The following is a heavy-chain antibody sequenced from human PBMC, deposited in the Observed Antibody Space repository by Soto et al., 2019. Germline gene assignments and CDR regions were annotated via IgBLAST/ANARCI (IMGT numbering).Heavy chain of an antibody. CDR2: IYYSGST. V-gene: IGHV4-39*01. CDR1: GGSISSSSYY. Sequence: QLQLQESGPGLVKPSETLSLTCTVSGGSISSSSYYWGWIRQPPGKGLEWIGSIYYSGSTYYNPSLKSRVTIYVDTSKNQFSLKLSSVTAADTAVYYCARSKYYYDSSGYNGDAFDIWGQGTMVTGSS. J-gene: IGHJ3*02. CDR3: ARSKYYYDSSGYNGDAFDI. D-gene: IGHD3-22*01.